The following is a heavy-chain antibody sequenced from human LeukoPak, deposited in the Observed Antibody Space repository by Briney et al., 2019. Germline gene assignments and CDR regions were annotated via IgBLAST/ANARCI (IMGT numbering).Heavy chain of an antibody. Sequence: GRSLRLSCAASGFTFTNYPIHWVRQAPGKGLEWVTVISYDGSTKYYADSVKGRFTISRDNSKNTLYLQMHSLRAEDTAVYYCAKDRDTGIGAYSWGYFDYWGQGTLVTVSS. V-gene: IGHV3-30*04. CDR1: GFTFTNYP. CDR2: ISYDGSTK. D-gene: IGHD5-18*01. J-gene: IGHJ4*02. CDR3: AKDRDTGIGAYSWGYFDY.